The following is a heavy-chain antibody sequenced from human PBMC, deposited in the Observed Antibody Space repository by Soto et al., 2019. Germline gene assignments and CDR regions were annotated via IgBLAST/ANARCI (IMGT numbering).Heavy chain of an antibody. J-gene: IGHJ4*02. D-gene: IGHD4-17*01. Sequence: QVQLQESGPGLVKPSQTLSLTCTVSGDSIRSSGFYWSWIRQHPAKGLEWIGYIHSNGNTLYDPSLNNRSTISLDTSYNQFSLQLKSVTAADTAVYFCARVRPYGDYVDHWGQGTLVAVSA. CDR2: IHSNGNT. CDR1: GDSIRSSGFY. V-gene: IGHV4-31*03. CDR3: ARVRPYGDYVDH.